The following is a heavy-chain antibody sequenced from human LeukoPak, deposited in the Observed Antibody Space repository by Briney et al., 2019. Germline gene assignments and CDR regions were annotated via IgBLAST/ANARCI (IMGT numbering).Heavy chain of an antibody. V-gene: IGHV1-18*04. CDR2: ISAYNGNT. D-gene: IGHD6-19*01. Sequence: GASVKVSCKASGYTFTGYYMHWVRQAPGQGLEWMGWISAYNGNTNYAQKLQGRVTMTTDTSTSTAYMELRSLRSDDTAAYYCARDRLEQWLAGSINWFDPWGQGTLVTVSS. J-gene: IGHJ5*02. CDR1: GYTFTGYY. CDR3: ARDRLEQWLAGSINWFDP.